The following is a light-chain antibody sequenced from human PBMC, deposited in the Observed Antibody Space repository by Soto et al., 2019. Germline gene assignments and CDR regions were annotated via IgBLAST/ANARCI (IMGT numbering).Light chain of an antibody. J-gene: IGKJ1*01. CDR3: QQYGSSPWT. CDR2: SAS. Sequence: ENVLTQSPGTLSLSPGERVTLSCRASQSVASSYLAWYQQKPGQAPRLLIYSASSRATCIPDRFSGSGSGTDFTLTISRLEPEDFAVYYCQQYGSSPWTFGQGTKVEIK. CDR1: QSVASSY. V-gene: IGKV3-20*01.